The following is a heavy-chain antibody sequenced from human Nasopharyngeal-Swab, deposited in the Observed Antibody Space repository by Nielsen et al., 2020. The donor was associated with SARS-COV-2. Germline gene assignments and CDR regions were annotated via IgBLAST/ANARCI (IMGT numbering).Heavy chain of an antibody. CDR2: IGASGVST. D-gene: IGHD1-26*01. CDR1: GFTFSNYA. J-gene: IGHJ4*02. Sequence: GESLKIPCAASGFTFSNYAMRWVRQAPGKGLEWVSAIGASGVSTFYADSVKGRFTISRDNSKNTLYLQMNSLRAEDTAVYYCAKVENSGSYRGLWYIDYWGQGTLVTVSS. CDR3: AKVENSGSYRGLWYIDY. V-gene: IGHV3-23*01.